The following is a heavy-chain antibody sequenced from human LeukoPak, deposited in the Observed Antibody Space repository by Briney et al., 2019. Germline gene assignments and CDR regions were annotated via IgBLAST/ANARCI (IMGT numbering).Heavy chain of an antibody. J-gene: IGHJ4*02. Sequence: SEALSLTCAVYGGSFSGYYWSWIRQPPGKGLEWIGEINHSGSTNYNPSLKSRVTISVDTSKNQFSPKLSSVTAADTAVYYCARVNRYSSSWYAIDYWGQGTLVTVSS. CDR2: INHSGST. CDR1: GGSFSGYY. CDR3: ARVNRYSSSWYAIDY. D-gene: IGHD6-13*01. V-gene: IGHV4-34*01.